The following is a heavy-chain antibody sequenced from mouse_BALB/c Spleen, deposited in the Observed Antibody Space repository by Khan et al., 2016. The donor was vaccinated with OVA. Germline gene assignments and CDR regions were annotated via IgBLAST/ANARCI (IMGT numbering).Heavy chain of an antibody. D-gene: IGHD1-1*01. Sequence: EVELVESGPGLVKPSQSLSLTCTVTGYSITSDYAWNWIRQFPGNKLEWMGYISYSGRTNYNPSLKSRISITRDTSKNQFFLQLNSVTTEDTATDYCARSVTITTVVATDFDYWGQGTTLTVSS. CDR1: GYSITSDYA. J-gene: IGHJ2*01. V-gene: IGHV3-2*02. CDR2: ISYSGRT. CDR3: ARSVTITTVVATDFDY.